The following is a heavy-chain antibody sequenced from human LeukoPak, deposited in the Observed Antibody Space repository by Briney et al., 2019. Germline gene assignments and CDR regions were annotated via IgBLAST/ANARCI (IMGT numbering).Heavy chain of an antibody. V-gene: IGHV4-39*01. CDR3: ARQVVAVAGTGYFDY. J-gene: IGHJ4*02. D-gene: IGHD6-19*01. Sequence: AETLSLTCTVSGGSIRSSSYYWGWIRQPPGKGRVWIGSIYYSGSTYYNASLKSRGIISVDTSKNQFSLKLNSVTAADTAVYFCARQVVAVAGTGYFDYWGQGTLVTVSS. CDR1: GGSIRSSSYY. CDR2: IYYSGST.